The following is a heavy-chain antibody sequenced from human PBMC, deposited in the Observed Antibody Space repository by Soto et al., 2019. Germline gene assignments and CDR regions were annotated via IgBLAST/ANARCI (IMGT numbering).Heavy chain of an antibody. CDR3: TTDVYGDYVIYPNDY. CDR2: IKSKTDGGTT. Sequence: EVQLVESGGGLVKPGGSLRLSCAASGFTFSNAWMNWVRQAPGKGLEWVGRIKSKTDGGTTDYAAPVKGRFTISRDDSKNTLYLQMNSLKTEDTAVYYCTTDVYGDYVIYPNDYWGQGTLVTVSS. CDR1: GFTFSNAW. J-gene: IGHJ4*02. D-gene: IGHD4-17*01. V-gene: IGHV3-15*07.